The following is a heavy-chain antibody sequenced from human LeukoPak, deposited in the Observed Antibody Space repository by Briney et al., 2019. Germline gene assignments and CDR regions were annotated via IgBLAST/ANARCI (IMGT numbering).Heavy chain of an antibody. V-gene: IGHV1-8*01. D-gene: IGHD4-17*01. J-gene: IGHJ3*02. CDR3: ARAPSGDYPAGAFDI. CDR2: MNPNSGNT. Sequence: ASVKLSCKASGYSFTSYDIKWVRQATGQGLEWMGWMNPNSGNTGYAQKFQGRVTMTRNTSISTAYMELRRLRSEDTAVYYCARAPSGDYPAGAFDIWRQATMVTVSS. CDR1: GYSFTSYD.